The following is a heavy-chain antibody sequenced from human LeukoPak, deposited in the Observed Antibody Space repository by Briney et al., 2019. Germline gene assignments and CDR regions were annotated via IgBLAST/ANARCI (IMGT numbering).Heavy chain of an antibody. Sequence: GGSLGLSCAASGFTFTTYAMNWVRQAPGKGLEFVSAITNNGGKTYYANSVKGRFTISRDNSKNTLYLQMGSLRAEDMAVYYCARVATNDRRNAFDIWGQGRMPTVPS. CDR3: ARVATNDRRNAFDI. CDR2: ITNNGGKT. CDR1: GFTFTTYA. J-gene: IGHJ3*02. V-gene: IGHV3-64*01. D-gene: IGHD2-8*01.